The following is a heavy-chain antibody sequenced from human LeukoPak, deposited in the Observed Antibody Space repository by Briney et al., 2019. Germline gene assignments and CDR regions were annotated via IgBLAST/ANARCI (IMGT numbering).Heavy chain of an antibody. J-gene: IGHJ3*02. V-gene: IGHV3-48*02. CDR1: GFTFSSYS. Sequence: GGSLRLSCAASGFTFSSYSMNWVRQGPGKGLEWVSYISSSSSTIYYADSVKGRFTISRDNAKNSLYLQMNSLRDEDTAVYYCASPYYDFWSGPNDAFDIWGQGTMVTVSS. CDR3: ASPYYDFWSGPNDAFDI. D-gene: IGHD3-3*01. CDR2: ISSSSSTI.